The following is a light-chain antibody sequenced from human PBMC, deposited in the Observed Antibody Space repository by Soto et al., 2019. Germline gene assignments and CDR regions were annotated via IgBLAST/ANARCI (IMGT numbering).Light chain of an antibody. J-gene: IGKJ5*01. Sequence: EIVMTELLCTLSLSTEERATLSCRASQSFSTSYLAWYQQKPGQAPRLLIYGASSRATDIPDRFSGSGSGTDFTLTISRLEPEDFAVYYCQQYGSSRITFGQGTRLEIK. CDR1: QSFSTSY. CDR3: QQYGSSRIT. V-gene: IGKV3-20*01. CDR2: GAS.